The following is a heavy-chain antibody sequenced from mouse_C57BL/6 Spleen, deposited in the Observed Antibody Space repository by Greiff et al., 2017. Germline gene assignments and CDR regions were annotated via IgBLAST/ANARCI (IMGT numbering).Heavy chain of an antibody. D-gene: IGHD4-1*01. V-gene: IGHV1-53*01. CDR1: GYTFTSYW. CDR2: INPSNGGT. CDR3: ARGELGYWYFDV. Sequence: QVQLQQPGTELVKPGASVKLSCKASGYTFTSYWMHWVKQRPGQGLEWIGNINPSNGGTNYNEKFKSKATLTVDNSSSTPYMQLSSPASADLAVYNCARGELGYWYFDVGGTGTTVTVSS. J-gene: IGHJ1*03.